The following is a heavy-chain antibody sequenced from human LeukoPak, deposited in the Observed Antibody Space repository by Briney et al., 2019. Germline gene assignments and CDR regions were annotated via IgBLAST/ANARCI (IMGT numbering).Heavy chain of an antibody. V-gene: IGHV3-23*01. Sequence: SGGSLRLSCAASGFTFSSYAMSWVRQAPGKGLEWVSAISGSGGSTYYADSVKGRFTISRDNAKNSLYLQMNSLRAEDTAVYYCARVEYYYDSSGSQGRAFDIWGQGTMVTVSS. D-gene: IGHD3-22*01. J-gene: IGHJ3*02. CDR3: ARVEYYYDSSGSQGRAFDI. CDR1: GFTFSSYA. CDR2: ISGSGGST.